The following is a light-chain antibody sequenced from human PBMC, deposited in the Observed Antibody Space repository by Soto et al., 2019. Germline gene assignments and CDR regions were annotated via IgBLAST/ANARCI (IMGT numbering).Light chain of an antibody. CDR3: QQYGSPIT. CDR2: GAS. CDR1: QSVNSK. V-gene: IGKV3-15*01. J-gene: IGKJ5*01. Sequence: EIVMTQSPATLSVSPGERATLSCRASQSVNSKLAWYQQKPGRAPRLLIYGASTRATGIPARFSGSGSGTEFTLTISSLQSEDFAGYYCQQYGSPITFGQGTRLEIK.